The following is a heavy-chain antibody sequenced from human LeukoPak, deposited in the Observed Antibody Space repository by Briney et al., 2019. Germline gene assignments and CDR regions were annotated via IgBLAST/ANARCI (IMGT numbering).Heavy chain of an antibody. J-gene: IGHJ3*02. CDR3: ATNKPGYQLRLDAFDI. CDR2: INPNSGGT. CDR1: GYTFTGYY. Sequence: GASVKVSCKASGYTFTGYYMHWVRQAPGQGLEWMGWINPNSGGTNYAQKFQGRVTMTRDTSTDTAYMELSSLRSEDTAVYYCATNKPGYQLRLDAFDIWGQGTMVTVSS. V-gene: IGHV1-2*02. D-gene: IGHD2-2*01.